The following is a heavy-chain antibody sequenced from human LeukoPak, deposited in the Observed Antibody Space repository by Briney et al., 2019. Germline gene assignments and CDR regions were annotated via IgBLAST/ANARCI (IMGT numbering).Heavy chain of an antibody. CDR3: ARGYYDSSGYPNFDY. J-gene: IGHJ4*02. CDR1: GGSISSYY. V-gene: IGHV4-59*08. Sequence: SETLSLTCTVSGGSISSYYWSWIRQSPGKGLEWIGYIFYSGSTNYNPSLKSRVTISVDTSKNQFSLKLSSVTAADTAVYYCARGYYDSSGYPNFDYWGQGTLVTVSS. CDR2: IFYSGST. D-gene: IGHD3-22*01.